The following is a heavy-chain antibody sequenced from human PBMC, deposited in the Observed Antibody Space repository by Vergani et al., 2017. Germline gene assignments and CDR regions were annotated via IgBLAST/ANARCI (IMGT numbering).Heavy chain of an antibody. CDR3: AKDLMRYYDYVWGTFDY. CDR1: GFTFSSYA. V-gene: IGHV3-23*01. J-gene: IGHJ4*02. CDR2: ISGSGGST. Sequence: EVQLLESGGGLVQPGGSLRLSCAASGFTFSSYAMSWVRQAPGKGLEWVSAISGSGGSTYYADSVKGRFTISRDISKNTLYLQMNSLRAEDTAVYYCAKDLMRYYDYVWGTFDYWGQGTLVTVSS. D-gene: IGHD3-16*01.